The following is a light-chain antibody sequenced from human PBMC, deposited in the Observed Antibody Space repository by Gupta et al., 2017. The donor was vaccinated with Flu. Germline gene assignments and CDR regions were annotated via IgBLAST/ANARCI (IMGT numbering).Light chain of an antibody. CDR1: QSVTSSY. J-gene: IGKJ2*01. Sequence: DIVLTQSPGTLSLSPGERATLSCRASQSVTSSYLAWYQQKPGQTPRLLIYGASNRATGIPDRFSGSGSGTDFTLNISRLEPEDFAVYYCQHCSSSSTMYTFGQGTKLEIK. V-gene: IGKV3-20*01. CDR2: GAS. CDR3: QHCSSSSTMYT.